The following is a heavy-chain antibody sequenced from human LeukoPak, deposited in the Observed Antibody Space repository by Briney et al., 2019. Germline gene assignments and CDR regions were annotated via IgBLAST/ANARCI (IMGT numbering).Heavy chain of an antibody. V-gene: IGHV4-59*01. CDR3: SRENGAFSPFGY. D-gene: IGHD2-8*01. Sequence: PSETLSLTCTVSGGSISRYYCSWIRQPPGQGLEWIGYIYYSGSTNYNPSLKSRVSISVDTSKNQFSLKLSSVTAADTAVYYCSRENGAFSPFGYWGQGTLVTVLS. J-gene: IGHJ4*02. CDR1: GGSISRYY. CDR2: IYYSGST.